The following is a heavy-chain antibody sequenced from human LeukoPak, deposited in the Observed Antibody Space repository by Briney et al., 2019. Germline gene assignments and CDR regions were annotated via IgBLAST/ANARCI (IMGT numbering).Heavy chain of an antibody. D-gene: IGHD3-22*01. V-gene: IGHV1-8*03. J-gene: IGHJ3*02. CDR1: GYTFTSYG. CDR2: MNPNSGNT. CDR3: ARAPSLLRGAFDI. Sequence: ASVKVSCKASGYTFTSYGINWVRQATGQGLEWMGWMNPNSGNTGYAQKFQGRVTITRNTSISTAYMELSSLRSEDTAVYYCARAPSLLRGAFDIWGQGTMVTVSS.